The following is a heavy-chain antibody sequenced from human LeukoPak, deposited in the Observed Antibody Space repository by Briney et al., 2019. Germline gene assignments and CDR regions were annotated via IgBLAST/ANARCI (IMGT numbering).Heavy chain of an antibody. CDR2: RNPNSGNT. Sequence: ASVKVSCKASGYTFTSYDINWGRHATGQGLEWMGWRNPNSGNTGYAQKFQGRVTMTRSTSINTAYMELSSLRSEDTAVYYCARGPNYAFWSGSYYYYMDVWGKGPTVTVSS. V-gene: IGHV1-8*01. CDR1: GYTFTSYD. D-gene: IGHD3-3*01. CDR3: ARGPNYAFWSGSYYYYMDV. J-gene: IGHJ6*03.